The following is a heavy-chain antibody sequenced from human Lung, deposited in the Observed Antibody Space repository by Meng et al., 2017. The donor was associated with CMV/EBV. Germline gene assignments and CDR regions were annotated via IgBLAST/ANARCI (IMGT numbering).Heavy chain of an antibody. CDR3: ARGTPGRSYCDY. J-gene: IGHJ4*02. CDR2: LGAHPGDT. V-gene: IGHV1-18*01. CDR1: DYPFTGYG. Sequence: VKFAGEMKRPGAPVKVPCKASDYPFTGYGVCWVRQAPGQGLEWMAWLGAHPGDTSHAPKFLGRVTVTADTATATAYMELRSLRSDDTAVYYCARGTPGRSYCDYWGLGTLVTVSS. D-gene: IGHD3-10*01.